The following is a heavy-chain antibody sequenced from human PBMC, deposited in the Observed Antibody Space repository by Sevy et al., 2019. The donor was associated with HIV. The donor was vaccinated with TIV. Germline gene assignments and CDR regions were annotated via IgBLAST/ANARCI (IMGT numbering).Heavy chain of an antibody. CDR1: GFAFTNYYA. CDR3: ARPRANYVDHYFFYAMDV. V-gene: IGHV3-30-3*01. J-gene: IGHJ6*02. CDR2: ISYDGSDK. D-gene: IGHD4-17*01. Sequence: GGSLILSCAASGFAFTNYYAMHWVRQAPGKGLEWVALISYDGSDKYYADSVKGRFTISRYNFKNTLYLQMNSLTTEYTAVYYCARPRANYVDHYFFYAMDVWGQGTTVTVSS.